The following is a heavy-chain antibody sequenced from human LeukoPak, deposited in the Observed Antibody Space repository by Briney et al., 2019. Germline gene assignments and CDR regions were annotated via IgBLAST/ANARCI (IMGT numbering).Heavy chain of an antibody. CDR1: GYTFTGYY. CDR3: ARDGGASRFLEWLLGY. J-gene: IGHJ4*02. Sequence: ASVKVSCKASGYTFTGYYMHWVRQAPGQGLEWMGWINPNSGGTNYAQKFQGRVTMTRDTSISTAYMELSRLRSDDTAVYYCARDGGASRFLEWLLGYWGQGTLVTVSS. D-gene: IGHD3-3*01. CDR2: INPNSGGT. V-gene: IGHV1-2*02.